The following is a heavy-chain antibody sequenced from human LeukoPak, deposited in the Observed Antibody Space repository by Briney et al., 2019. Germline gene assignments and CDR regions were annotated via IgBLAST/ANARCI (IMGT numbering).Heavy chain of an antibody. D-gene: IGHD6-13*01. Sequence: QTGGSLRLSCAGSGFTFSSYATSWVRQAPGMGLEWVSALSGSGSSTFYADSVKGRFTISRDNSKNTLYLQMRSLIFEDTAVYYCANVIIAAVGYEYFQYWGQGTLVSVSS. J-gene: IGHJ1*01. V-gene: IGHV3-23*01. CDR2: LSGSGSST. CDR3: ANVIIAAVGYEYFQY. CDR1: GFTFSSYA.